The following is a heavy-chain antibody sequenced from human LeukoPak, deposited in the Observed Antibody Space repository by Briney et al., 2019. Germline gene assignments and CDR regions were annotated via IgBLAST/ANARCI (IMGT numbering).Heavy chain of an antibody. D-gene: IGHD5-12*01. J-gene: IGHJ4*02. CDR3: ARDGGGYDLEF. V-gene: IGHV4-39*07. Sequence: SETLSLTCTVSGGSISSSTYYWGWLRQPPGRGLEWIGNIYYRGSTYYSPSLKNRVTILVDTSKNQFSLKLTSVTAADTAMYYCARDGGGYDLEFWGQGVRVTVSS. CDR1: GGSISSSTYY. CDR2: IYYRGST.